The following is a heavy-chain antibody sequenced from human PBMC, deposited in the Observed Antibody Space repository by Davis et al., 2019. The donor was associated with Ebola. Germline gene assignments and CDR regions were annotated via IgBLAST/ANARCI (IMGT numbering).Heavy chain of an antibody. CDR3: ARGRSSPRYYYYYMDV. V-gene: IGHV4-59*01. D-gene: IGHD2-2*01. Sequence: MPSETLSLTCTVSGGSISSYYWSWIRQPPGKRLEWIGYIYYSGSTNYNPSLKSRVTISVDTSKNQFSLKLSSVTAADTAVYYCARGRSSPRYYYYYMDVWGKGTTVTVSS. CDR2: IYYSGST. CDR1: GGSISSYY. J-gene: IGHJ6*03.